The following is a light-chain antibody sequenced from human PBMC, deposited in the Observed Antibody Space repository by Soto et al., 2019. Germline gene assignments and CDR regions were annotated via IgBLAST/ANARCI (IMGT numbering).Light chain of an antibody. CDR3: LLYYCDSWM. Sequence: QAVVTQEPSLTVSPGGTVTLTCASSTGAVTSGHYPNWFQQKPGQAPRALIHSTNNKHSWTPARFSGSLLGRKSALTLSGVQPEDEADYYVLLYYCDSWMFGGVTKLTVL. J-gene: IGLJ3*02. CDR2: STN. CDR1: TGAVTSGHY. V-gene: IGLV7-43*01.